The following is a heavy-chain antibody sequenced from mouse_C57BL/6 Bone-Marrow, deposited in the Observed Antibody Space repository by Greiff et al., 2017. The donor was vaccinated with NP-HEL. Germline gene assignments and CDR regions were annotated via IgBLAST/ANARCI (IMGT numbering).Heavy chain of an antibody. J-gene: IGHJ2*01. Sequence: VQLQQSGAELVKPGASVKISCKASGYAFSSYWMNWVKQRPGKGLEWIGQIYPGDGDTNYNGKFKGKATLTADKSSSTAYMQLSSLTSEDSAVYFCARVLYYGSSPYYFDYWGQGTTLTVSS. CDR1: GYAFSSYW. CDR3: ARVLYYGSSPYYFDY. CDR2: IYPGDGDT. D-gene: IGHD1-1*01. V-gene: IGHV1-80*01.